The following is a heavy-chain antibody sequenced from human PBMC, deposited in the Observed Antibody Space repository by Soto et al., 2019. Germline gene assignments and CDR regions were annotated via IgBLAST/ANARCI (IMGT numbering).Heavy chain of an antibody. CDR1: EFTFSNYA. Sequence: GGSLRLSCAASEFTFSNYAMSWVRQAPGKGLEWVSSISDNGGTTYYADSVKGRFIISRDNFKNTLFLQMNSLRAEDTAVYYCAKDVHYDIVTGIEYFHHWAQGTLVTVSS. V-gene: IGHV3-23*01. J-gene: IGHJ1*01. CDR3: AKDVHYDIVTGIEYFHH. CDR2: ISDNGGTT. D-gene: IGHD3-9*01.